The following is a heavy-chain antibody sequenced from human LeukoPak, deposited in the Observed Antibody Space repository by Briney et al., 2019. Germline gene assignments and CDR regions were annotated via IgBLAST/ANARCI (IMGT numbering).Heavy chain of an antibody. D-gene: IGHD1-7*01. CDR1: GFTFSSYA. J-gene: IGHJ3*02. Sequence: PGGSLTFSCAASGFTFSSYAMSCVRQAPGKGLECISGFSGSGGSTYYADSVKGRFTISRDNAKNTLYLQMNSLGAEDTAVYYCAKGYNWNYSSDAFDIWGQGTMVTVSS. CDR3: AKGYNWNYSSDAFDI. V-gene: IGHV3-23*01. CDR2: FSGSGGST.